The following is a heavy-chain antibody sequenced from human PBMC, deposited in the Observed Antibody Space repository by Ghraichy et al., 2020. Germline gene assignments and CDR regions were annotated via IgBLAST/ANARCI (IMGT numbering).Heavy chain of an antibody. CDR2: INHSGST. D-gene: IGHD3-22*01. Sequence: SETLSLTCAVYGGSFSGYYWSWIRQPPGKGLEWIGEINHSGSTNYNPSLKSRVTISVYTSKNQFSLKLSSVTAADTTVYYCARFYYYDSSGLVDYWGQGTPVTVSS. CDR1: GGSFSGYY. V-gene: IGHV4-34*01. CDR3: ARFYYYDSSGLVDY. J-gene: IGHJ4*02.